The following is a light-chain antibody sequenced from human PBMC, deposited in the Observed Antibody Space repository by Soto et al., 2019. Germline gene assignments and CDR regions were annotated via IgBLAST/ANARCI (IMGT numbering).Light chain of an antibody. J-gene: IGKJ3*01. CDR3: QSYNNTRT. Sequence: DIELTQSPSSLSSSVGDRVTLSCRASQGVATYLPWYQQKPGQVPDLLIYAASTMESGVPARFSDSGSGTDFTLTISSPQPEDSATYYFQSYNNTRTFGPGAKVDIK. V-gene: IGKV1-27*01. CDR1: QGVATY. CDR2: AAS.